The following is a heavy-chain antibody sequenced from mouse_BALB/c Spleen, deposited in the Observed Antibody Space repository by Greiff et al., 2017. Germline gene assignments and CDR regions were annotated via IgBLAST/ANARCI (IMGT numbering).Heavy chain of an antibody. CDR1: GFTFSDFY. Sequence: EVQLVESGGGLVQPGGSLRLSCSTSGFTFSDFYMEWVRQPPGKRLEWIAASRNKANDYTTEYSASVKGRFIVSRDTSQSILYLQMNALRAEDTAIYYCARVSTMITGPFAYWGQGTTLTVSS. V-gene: IGHV7-1*02. D-gene: IGHD2-4*01. J-gene: IGHJ2*01. CDR3: ARVSTMITGPFAY. CDR2: SRNKANDYTT.